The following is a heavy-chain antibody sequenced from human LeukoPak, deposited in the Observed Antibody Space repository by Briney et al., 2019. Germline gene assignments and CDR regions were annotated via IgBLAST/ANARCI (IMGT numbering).Heavy chain of an antibody. CDR2: IYYSGST. V-gene: IGHV4-34*01. D-gene: IGHD4-23*01. CDR1: GGSFSGYY. CDR3: ASGGNSGDAFDI. Sequence: PSETLSLTCAVYGGSFSGYYWSWIRQPPGKGLEWIGSIYYSGSTYYNPSLKSRVTISVDTSKNQFSLKLSSVTAADTAVYYCASGGNSGDAFDIWGQGTMVTVSS. J-gene: IGHJ3*02.